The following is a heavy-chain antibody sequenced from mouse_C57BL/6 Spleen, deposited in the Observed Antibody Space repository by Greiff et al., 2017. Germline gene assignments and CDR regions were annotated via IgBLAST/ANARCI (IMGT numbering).Heavy chain of an antibody. CDR3: ARRPGSSPYWYFDV. Sequence: VQLKQSGPELVKPGASVKISCKASGYSFTGYYMNWVKQSPETSLEWIGEINPSTGGTTYNQKFKAKATLTVDKSSSTAYMQLKSLTSEDSAVYYCARRPGSSPYWYFDVWGTGTTVTVSS. V-gene: IGHV1-42*01. CDR2: INPSTGGT. D-gene: IGHD1-1*01. CDR1: GYSFTGYY. J-gene: IGHJ1*03.